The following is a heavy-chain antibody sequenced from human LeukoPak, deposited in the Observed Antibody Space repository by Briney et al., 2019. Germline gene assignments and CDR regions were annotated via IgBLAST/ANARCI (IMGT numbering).Heavy chain of an antibody. V-gene: IGHV3-23*01. D-gene: IGHD6-13*01. CDR1: GFSFSSYA. CDR3: AQASIAAAGILDY. CDR2: ISGSGGST. J-gene: IGHJ4*02. Sequence: GGSLRLSCAASGFSFSSYAMSWVRQAPGEGLEWVSTISGSGGSTYHADSVKGRFTISRDNSENTLYLQMNSLRAEDTAVYYCAQASIAAAGILDYWGQGTLVTVSS.